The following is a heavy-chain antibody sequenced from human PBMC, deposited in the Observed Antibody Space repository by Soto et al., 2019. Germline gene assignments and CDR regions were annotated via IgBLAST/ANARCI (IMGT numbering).Heavy chain of an antibody. CDR1: GYTFTNND. V-gene: IGHV1-8*02. CDR2: MNPGSGDT. Sequence: GASVKVSCKASGYTFTNNDVSWVRQATGQGLEWMGWMNPGSGDTGYAQKFQGRVTMTRDISIATAYMELNSLTSEETAIYYCARMASFGSLNWFDPWGQGTLVTVSS. D-gene: IGHD5-18*01. CDR3: ARMASFGSLNWFDP. J-gene: IGHJ5*02.